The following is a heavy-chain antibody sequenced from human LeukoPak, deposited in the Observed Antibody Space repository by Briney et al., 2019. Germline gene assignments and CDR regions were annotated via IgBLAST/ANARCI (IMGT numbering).Heavy chain of an antibody. V-gene: IGHV1-18*01. CDR1: GYTFTSYG. J-gene: IGHJ6*03. CDR2: ISAYNGNT. Sequence: GASVKVSCKASGYTFTSYGISWVRQAPGQGLEWMGWISAYNGNTNYAQKLQGRVTMTTDTSTSTAYMELRSLRSDDTAVYYCARTDYSSSWYVRSYYYYYYMDVWGKGTTVTISS. D-gene: IGHD6-13*01. CDR3: ARTDYSSSWYVRSYYYYYYMDV.